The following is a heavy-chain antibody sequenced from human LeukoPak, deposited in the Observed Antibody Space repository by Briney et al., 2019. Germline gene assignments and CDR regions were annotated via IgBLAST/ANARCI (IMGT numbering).Heavy chain of an antibody. V-gene: IGHV1-18*01. CDR1: GYTFTSYG. J-gene: IGHJ4*02. D-gene: IGHD3-3*01. CDR3: ARGPDTIFGVVTPAH. Sequence: GASVKVSCKASGYTFTSYGTSWVRQAPGQGLEWMGWISAYNGNTNYAQKLQGRVTMTTDTSTSTAYMELRSLRSDDTAVYYCARGPDTIFGVVTPAHWGQGTLVTVSS. CDR2: ISAYNGNT.